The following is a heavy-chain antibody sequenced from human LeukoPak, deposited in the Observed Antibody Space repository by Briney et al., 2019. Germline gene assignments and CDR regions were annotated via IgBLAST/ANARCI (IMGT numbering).Heavy chain of an antibody. V-gene: IGHV3-7*01. J-gene: IGHJ6*03. CDR3: ARDPNWNREKDMDV. Sequence: GGSLRLSCAASGFTFSSYWMSWVRQAPGEGLEWVANIKQDGSEKYYVDSVKGRFTISRDNAKNSLYLQMNSLRAEDTAVYYCARDPNWNREKDMDVWGKGTTVTVSS. CDR1: GFTFSSYW. D-gene: IGHD1-1*01. CDR2: IKQDGSEK.